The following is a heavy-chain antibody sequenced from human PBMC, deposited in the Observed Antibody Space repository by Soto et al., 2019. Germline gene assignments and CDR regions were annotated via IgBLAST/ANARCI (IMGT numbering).Heavy chain of an antibody. CDR1: GFLSRNYA. Sequence: EVQLLESGGDLVHPGASLRLSCAASGFLSRNYAMGWVRQAPGAGLEWVSGISDSGVNTYYADSVKGRFTISRDNSKIALYLEMKSLRAGDTAVYYCIKDARGPSYARLWGRGTPVTVSS. V-gene: IGHV3-23*01. J-gene: IGHJ4*02. CDR2: ISDSGVNT. CDR3: IKDARGPSYARL. D-gene: IGHD3-16*01.